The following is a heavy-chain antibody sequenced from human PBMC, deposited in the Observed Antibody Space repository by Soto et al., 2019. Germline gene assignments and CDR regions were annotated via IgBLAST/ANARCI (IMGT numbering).Heavy chain of an antibody. CDR2: INAGNGNT. CDR1: GYTFTSYA. J-gene: IGHJ4*02. CDR3: XXXXXXAXX. V-gene: IGHV1-3*05. D-gene: IGHD6-13*01. Sequence: QVQLVQSGAEEKKPGASVKVSCKASGYTFTSYAMHWVRQAPGQRLEWMGWINAGNGNTKHSQKLQGRVTITRDTSAXXAXXXXXXXXXEXXXVXXXXXXXXXAXXWGQGTLVTVSS.